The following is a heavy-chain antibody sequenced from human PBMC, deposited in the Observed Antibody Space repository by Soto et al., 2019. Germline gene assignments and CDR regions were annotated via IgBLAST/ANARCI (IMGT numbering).Heavy chain of an antibody. V-gene: IGHV3-23*01. J-gene: IGHJ4*02. D-gene: IGHD3-22*01. CDR3: AKDLGSASDYYDSSGYQS. Sequence: GGSLRLSCAASGFTFSSYAMSWVRQAPGKGLDWVKGLDWVSVISGSGGSTYYADSVKGRFTISRDNSKNTLYLQMNSLRAEDTAVYYCAKDLGSASDYYDSSGYQSWGQGTLVTVSS. CDR2: ISGSGGST. CDR1: GFTFSSYA.